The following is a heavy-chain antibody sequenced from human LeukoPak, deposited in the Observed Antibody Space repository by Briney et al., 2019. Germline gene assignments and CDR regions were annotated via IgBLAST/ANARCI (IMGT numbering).Heavy chain of an antibody. CDR2: INPNIGGT. CDR3: ASDTTAYYSGSGSHGSNMDV. CDR1: GYTFTGYY. Sequence: ASLKFSCKASGYTFTGYYMHWVRQAPGQGLNGMGWINPNIGGTNYAQKFQGRVTMTRDKSISTAYMEMSRLRSDDTAVYYCASDTTAYYSGSGSHGSNMDVWGKGTTVTISS. V-gene: IGHV1-2*02. J-gene: IGHJ6*04. D-gene: IGHD3-10*01.